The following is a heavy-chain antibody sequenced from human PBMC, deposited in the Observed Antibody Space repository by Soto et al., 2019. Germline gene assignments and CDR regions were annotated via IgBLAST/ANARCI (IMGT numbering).Heavy chain of an antibody. D-gene: IGHD5-18*01. V-gene: IGHV3-53*02. CDR1: GFTVSSNY. CDR2: IYSGGST. Sequence: EVQLVETGGGLIQPGGSLXLSCAASGFTVSSNYMSWVXQAPGXGLGWVSVIYSGGSTYYADSVKGRFTISRDNSKNTLYLQMNSLRAEDTAVYYCASYSYGLYYFDYWGQGTLVTVSS. J-gene: IGHJ4*02. CDR3: ASYSYGLYYFDY.